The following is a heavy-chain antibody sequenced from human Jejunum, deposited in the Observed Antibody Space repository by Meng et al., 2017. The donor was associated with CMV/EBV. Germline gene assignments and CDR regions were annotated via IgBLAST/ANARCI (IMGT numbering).Heavy chain of an antibody. CDR1: TFSRYL. D-gene: IGHD2-8*01. Sequence: TFSRYLIHWVRQAPGQGLEWVGTASPSVGNTGHAQAFQGRISMTRDTSTGTVYMELNSLTSADTAVYYCVREAFGSVLVWYDRYFDYWGLGTLVTVSS. CDR2: ASPSVGNT. V-gene: IGHV1-46*01. CDR3: VREAFGSVLVWYDRYFDY. J-gene: IGHJ4*02.